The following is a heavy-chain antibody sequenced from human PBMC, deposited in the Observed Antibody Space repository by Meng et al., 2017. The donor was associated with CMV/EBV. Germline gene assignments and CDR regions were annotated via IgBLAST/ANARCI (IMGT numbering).Heavy chain of an antibody. J-gene: IGHJ5*02. CDR1: GGTFSSYA. V-gene: IGHV1-69*12. D-gene: IGHD6-6*01. CDR2: IIPIFGTA. CDR3: ARDYSGIAARPGFDP. Sequence: QVQRVQAGAEVKKPGSSVKVSCKASGGTFSSYAISWVRQAPGQGLEWMGGIIPIFGTANYAQKFQGRVTITADESTSTAYMELSSLRSEDTAVYYCARDYSGIAARPGFDPWGQGTLVTVSS.